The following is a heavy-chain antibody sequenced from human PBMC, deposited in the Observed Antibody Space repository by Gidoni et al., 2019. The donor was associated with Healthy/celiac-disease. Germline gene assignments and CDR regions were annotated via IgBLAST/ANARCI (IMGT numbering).Heavy chain of an antibody. CDR3: ARGSSSWRRYFDY. CDR1: GITFISYS. D-gene: IGHD6-13*01. CDR2: ISSSSSYI. V-gene: IGHV3-21*01. J-gene: IGHJ4*02. Sequence: EVQLVESGGGLVKPGGSLRLSCAASGITFISYSMNWVRQAPGKGLEWVSSISSSSSYIYYADSVKGRFTISRDNAKNSLYLQMNSLRAEDTAVYYCARGSSSWRRYFDYWGQGTLVTVSS.